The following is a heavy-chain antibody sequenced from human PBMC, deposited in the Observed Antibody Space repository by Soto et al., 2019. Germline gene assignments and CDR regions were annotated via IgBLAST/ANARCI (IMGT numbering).Heavy chain of an antibody. J-gene: IGHJ4*02. CDR3: ARDFLFHVSRTTRRYFDY. Sequence: PSQTLSLTCAISGDSVSSNSAAWNWISQSTSRGLEWLGRTYYRSKWYNDYALSVKSRITINPDTSKNQFSLQLNSVTPEDTAVYYCARDFLFHVSRTTRRYFDYLEQTPLVTGSS. V-gene: IGHV6-1*01. CDR2: TYYRSKWYN. CDR1: GDSVSSNSAA. D-gene: IGHD3-3*01.